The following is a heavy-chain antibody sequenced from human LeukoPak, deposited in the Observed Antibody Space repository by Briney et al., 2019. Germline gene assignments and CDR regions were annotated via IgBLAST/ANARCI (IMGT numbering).Heavy chain of an antibody. CDR3: ERTNYDILTGSPNDGFDI. D-gene: IGHD3-9*01. Sequence: LETLSLTCALSGGSLSSFYWCGIRQPPRKGVEWVGYIYNSGSTNYNAPIKRRVTISVETSKNQFSQMLSSVTAADAVVYYCERTNYDILTGSPNDGFDIWGQGTMVTVSS. CDR1: GGSLSSFY. V-gene: IGHV4-59*01. CDR2: IYNSGST. J-gene: IGHJ3*02.